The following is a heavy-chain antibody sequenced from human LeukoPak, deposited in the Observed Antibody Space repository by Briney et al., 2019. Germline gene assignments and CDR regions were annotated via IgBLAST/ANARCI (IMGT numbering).Heavy chain of an antibody. CDR3: ARDRGYCSGGSCYGENWFDP. CDR2: IIPIFGTA. D-gene: IGHD2-15*01. V-gene: IGHV1-69*13. J-gene: IGHJ5*02. CDR1: GGTFSIYA. Sequence: ASVRVSCKASGGTFSIYAISWVRQAPGQGLEWMGGIIPIFGTANYAQKFQGRVTITVDESTSTAYMELSSLRSEDMAVYYCARDRGYCSGGSCYGENWFDPWGQGTLVTVSS.